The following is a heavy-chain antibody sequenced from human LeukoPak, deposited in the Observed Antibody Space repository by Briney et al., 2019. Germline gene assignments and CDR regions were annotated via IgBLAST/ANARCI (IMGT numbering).Heavy chain of an antibody. CDR3: AKKPDYYGSGSYFVY. J-gene: IGHJ4*02. Sequence: GGSLRLSCAASGFTFSSYEMNWVRQAPGKGLEWVSAISGSGGSTYYADSVKGRFTISRDNSKNTLYLQMNSLRAEDTAVYYCAKKPDYYGSGSYFVYWGQGTLVTVSS. D-gene: IGHD3-10*01. CDR2: ISGSGGST. CDR1: GFTFSSYE. V-gene: IGHV3-23*01.